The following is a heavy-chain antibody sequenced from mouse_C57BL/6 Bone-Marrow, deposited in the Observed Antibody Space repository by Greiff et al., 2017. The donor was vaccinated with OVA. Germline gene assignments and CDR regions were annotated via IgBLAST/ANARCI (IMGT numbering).Heavy chain of an antibody. D-gene: IGHD2-2*01. J-gene: IGHJ3*01. CDR3: ARGGYRFAY. CDR1: GFTFSDYG. V-gene: IGHV5-17*01. Sequence: EVQLVESGGGLVKPGGSLKLSCAASGFTFSDYGMHWVRQAPEQGLEWVAYISRGSSTIYYADTVKGRFTISSDNAKNTLFLQMTSLRSEDAAMYYCARGGYRFAYWGQGTLVTVSA. CDR2: ISRGSSTI.